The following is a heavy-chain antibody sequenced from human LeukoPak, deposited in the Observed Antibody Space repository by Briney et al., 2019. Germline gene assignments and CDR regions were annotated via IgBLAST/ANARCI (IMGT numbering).Heavy chain of an antibody. CDR2: ISYDGSNK. J-gene: IGHJ4*02. CDR1: GFTFSSYA. D-gene: IGHD5-18*01. V-gene: IGHV3-30-3*01. CDR3: ADTATVTDY. Sequence: PGGSLRLSCAASGFTFSSYAMHWVRQAPGKGLEWVAVISYDGSNKYYADSVKGRFTISRDNSKNTLYLQMNSLRAEDTAVYYCADTATVTDYWGQGTLVTVSS.